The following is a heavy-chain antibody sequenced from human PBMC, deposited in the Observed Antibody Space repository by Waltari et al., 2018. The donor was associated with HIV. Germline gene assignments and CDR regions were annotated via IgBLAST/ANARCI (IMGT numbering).Heavy chain of an antibody. Sequence: VQLQQRGARLPSPSETLSLTCGVSGGIFSDYYWGWVRQPPGKGREWVGGKQTRGNGNYNPSLKSRVTMSIDTSKRQFSLKLRSVTAADTAVYYCARVGFSSGWYAGREHTPRNIWFDPWGQGTPVIVSA. CDR3: ARVGFSSGWYAGREHTPRNIWFDP. CDR1: GGIFSDYY. J-gene: IGHJ5*02. V-gene: IGHV4-34*02. CDR2: KQTRGNG. D-gene: IGHD6-13*01.